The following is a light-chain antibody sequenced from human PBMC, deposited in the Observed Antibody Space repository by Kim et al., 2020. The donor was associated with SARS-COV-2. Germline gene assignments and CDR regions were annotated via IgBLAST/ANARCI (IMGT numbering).Light chain of an antibody. Sequence: QSITTSCTGTSSDVDDYNYVSWYQQHPGKAPKLMIYEVTKRPSGVSYRLSGSKSGNTASLTISGLQAEDEADYYCSSYTSSSGLMVFGGGTQLTVL. CDR1: SSDVDDYNY. CDR2: EVT. V-gene: IGLV2-14*01. J-gene: IGLJ3*02. CDR3: SSYTSSSGLMV.